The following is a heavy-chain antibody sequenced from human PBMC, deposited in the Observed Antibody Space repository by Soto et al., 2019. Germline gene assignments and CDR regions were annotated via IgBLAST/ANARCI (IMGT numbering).Heavy chain of an antibody. V-gene: IGHV3-23*01. CDR2: ISGSGDGT. D-gene: IGHD5-18*01. CDR3: AGPGYSSQDY. J-gene: IGHJ4*02. Sequence: GGSLRLSCAASGFTFSSFPLSWVRQAPGMGLEWVSAISGSGDGTDYADSVKGRFTISRDNSKNTLYLQMNSLRAEDTAIYYCAGPGYSSQDYWGQGALVTVSS. CDR1: GFTFSSFP.